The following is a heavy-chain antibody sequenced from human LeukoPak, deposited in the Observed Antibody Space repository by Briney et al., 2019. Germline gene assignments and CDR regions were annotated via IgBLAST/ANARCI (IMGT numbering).Heavy chain of an antibody. J-gene: IGHJ4*02. Sequence: GGSLRLSCAASGFTFSSYSMNWVRQAPGKGLERVSSISSSSSYIYYADSVKGRFTISRDNAKNSLYLQMNSLRAEDTAVYYCARGWYRERHYDFWSGYPDGGFFDYWGQGTLVTVSS. CDR1: GFTFSSYS. CDR2: ISSSSSYI. V-gene: IGHV3-21*01. CDR3: ARGWYRERHYDFWSGYPDGGFFDY. D-gene: IGHD3-3*01.